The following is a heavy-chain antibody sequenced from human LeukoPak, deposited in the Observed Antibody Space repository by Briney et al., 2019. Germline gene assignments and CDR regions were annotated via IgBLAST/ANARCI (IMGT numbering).Heavy chain of an antibody. CDR3: ARSPRRPHFYSSGSYYYYFDY. CDR2: ISSSGST. J-gene: IGHJ4*02. D-gene: IGHD3-10*01. CDR1: GGSISGYY. Sequence: SETLSLTCTVSGGSISGYYWSWIRQPAGKGLECIGRISSSGSTNYNPSLKSRVTMSVDTSKNQSFLKLSSVTAADTAVYYCARSPRRPHFYSSGSYYYYFDYWGQGTLVTVSS. V-gene: IGHV4-4*07.